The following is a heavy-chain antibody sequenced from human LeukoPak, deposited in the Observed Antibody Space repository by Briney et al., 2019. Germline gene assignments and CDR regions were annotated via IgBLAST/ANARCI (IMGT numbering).Heavy chain of an antibody. Sequence: PGGSLRLSCAASGFTFSSYWMSWVRQAPGKGLEWVANIKQDGSEKYYVDSVKGRFTISRDNAKNSLYLQMNSLRAEDTAVYYCARAGIVVVPAARRDYYMDVWGKGTTVTVSS. CDR3: ARAGIVVVPAARRDYYMDV. V-gene: IGHV3-7*03. J-gene: IGHJ6*03. CDR2: IKQDGSEK. D-gene: IGHD2-2*01. CDR1: GFTFSSYW.